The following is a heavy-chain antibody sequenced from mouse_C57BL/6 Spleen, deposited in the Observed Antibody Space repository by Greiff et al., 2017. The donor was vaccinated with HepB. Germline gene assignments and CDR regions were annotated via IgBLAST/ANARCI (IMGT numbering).Heavy chain of an antibody. J-gene: IGHJ3*01. CDR3: ARADDYDGTGFAY. V-gene: IGHV1-50*01. CDR2: IDPSDSYT. Sequence: VQLQQSGAELVKPGASVKLSCKASGYTFTSYWMQWVKQRPGQGLEWIGEIDPSDSYTNYNQKFKGKATLTVDTSSSTAYMQLSSLTSEDSAVYYCARADDYDGTGFAYWGQGTLVTVSA. D-gene: IGHD2-4*01. CDR1: GYTFTSYW.